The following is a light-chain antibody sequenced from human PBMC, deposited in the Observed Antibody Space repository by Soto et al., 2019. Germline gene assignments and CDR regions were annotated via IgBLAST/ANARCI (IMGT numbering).Light chain of an antibody. J-gene: IGKJ1*01. CDR3: QQYNSSPWT. Sequence: DIQMTQSHSILSASVGDRVAITCRASQSISAWVAWYQQKAGKAPKLLIYQASLLESGFPSRFSGSGSGTEFTLTISSLQPDDLATYYCQQYNSSPWTFGQGTKVEIK. CDR1: QSISAW. V-gene: IGKV1-5*03. CDR2: QAS.